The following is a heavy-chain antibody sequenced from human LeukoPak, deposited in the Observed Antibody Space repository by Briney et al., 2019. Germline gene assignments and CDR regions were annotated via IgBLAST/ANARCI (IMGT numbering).Heavy chain of an antibody. CDR1: GFTVSSNY. Sequence: GGSLRLSCAASGFTVSSNYMSWVRQAPGKGLEWVSVIYSGGSTYYADSVKGRFTISRDNSKNTLYLQMNSLGAEDTAAYYCARGYRASGYAFVDYFDYWGQGTLVTVSS. CDR3: ARGYRASGYAFVDYFDY. CDR2: IYSGGST. J-gene: IGHJ4*02. V-gene: IGHV3-53*01. D-gene: IGHD5-12*01.